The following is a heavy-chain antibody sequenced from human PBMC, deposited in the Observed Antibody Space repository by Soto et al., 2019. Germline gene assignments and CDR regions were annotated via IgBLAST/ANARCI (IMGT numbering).Heavy chain of an antibody. CDR1: VGSISSNY. CDR2: VYNSGST. CDR3: ARYRREAVAGYTLEN. V-gene: IGHV4-59*01. J-gene: IGHJ4*02. D-gene: IGHD6-13*01. Sequence: SETLSLTCTVSVGSISSNYWTFIRQPPGKGLEWIGYVYNSGSTNYNPSLKSRVTISEDTSKSQFSLKVNSMTAADTAVYYCARYRREAVAGYTLENWGQGILVTVSS.